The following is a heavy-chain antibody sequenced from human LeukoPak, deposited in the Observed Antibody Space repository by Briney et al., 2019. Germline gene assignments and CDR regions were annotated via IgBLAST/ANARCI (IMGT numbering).Heavy chain of an antibody. CDR3: ARENSSLDY. V-gene: IGHV4-61*02. D-gene: IGHD6-13*01. Sequence: SQTLSLTCSISGGSISSGSYYWSWIRQPAGKGLEWIGRIYTSGSTNYNPSLKSRVTISVDTSKNQFSLKLSSVTAADTAVYYCARENSSLDYWGQGTLVTVS. CDR2: IYTSGST. J-gene: IGHJ4*02. CDR1: GGSISSGSYY.